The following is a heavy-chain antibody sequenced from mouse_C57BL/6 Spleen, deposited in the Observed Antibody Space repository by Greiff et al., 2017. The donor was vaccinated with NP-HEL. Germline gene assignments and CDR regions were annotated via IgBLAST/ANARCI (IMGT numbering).Heavy chain of an antibody. CDR1: GYTFTEYT. D-gene: IGHD2-4*01. CDR3: ARHEEYDYDEMAWFAY. V-gene: IGHV1-62-2*01. Sequence: VQLQQSGAELVKPGASVKLSCKASGYTFTEYTIHWVKQRPGQGLEWIGWFYPGSGSIKYNEKFKDKATLTADKSSSTVYMELSRLTSEDSAVYFCARHEEYDYDEMAWFAYWGQGALVTVSA. CDR2: FYPGSGSI. J-gene: IGHJ3*01.